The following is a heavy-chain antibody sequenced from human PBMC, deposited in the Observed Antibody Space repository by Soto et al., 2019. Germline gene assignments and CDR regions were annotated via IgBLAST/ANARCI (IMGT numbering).Heavy chain of an antibody. V-gene: IGHV3-13*01. CDR3: ARDLAAAGTDYYYGMDV. CDR1: GFTFSSYD. J-gene: IGHJ6*02. D-gene: IGHD6-13*01. CDR2: IGTAGDT. Sequence: EVQLVESGGGLVQPGGSLRLSCAASGFTFSSYDMHWVRQATGKGLGGVSAIGTAGDTYYPGSVKGRFTISRENAKNSLYLQMNSLRAGDTAVYYCARDLAAAGTDYYYGMDVWGQGTTVTVSS.